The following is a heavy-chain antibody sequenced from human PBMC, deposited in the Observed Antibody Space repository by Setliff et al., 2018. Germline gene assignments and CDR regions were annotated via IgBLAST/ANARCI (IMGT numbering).Heavy chain of an antibody. D-gene: IGHD3-10*01. CDR3: AKADEGPRRASGSYYPLLRFDP. V-gene: IGHV4-59*01. J-gene: IGHJ5*02. CDR1: GGSISGYY. CDR2: IYYTGTT. Sequence: PSETLSLTCTVSGGSISGYYWSWIRQPPGKELEWIGYIYYTGTTNYNPSLKSRVTISVDTSKNQFPLKLSSVTAADTALYYCAKADEGPRRASGSYYPLLRFDPWGQGTLVTVSS.